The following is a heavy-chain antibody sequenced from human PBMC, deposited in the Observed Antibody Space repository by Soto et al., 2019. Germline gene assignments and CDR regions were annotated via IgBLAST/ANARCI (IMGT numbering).Heavy chain of an antibody. D-gene: IGHD4-4*01. CDR1: GYTFTGYL. J-gene: IGHJ5*02. CDR3: ANLPPTTEWFDP. CDR2: VNPNSGAT. V-gene: IGHV1-2*06. Sequence: PVKGSCKASGYTFTGYLIPWLRQGPGQGLEWMGRVNPNSGATNYAPKVQGRVSITRDTYIRTAYMELTSLRSDDTAVYYGANLPPTTEWFDPWGKGTLVTVSS.